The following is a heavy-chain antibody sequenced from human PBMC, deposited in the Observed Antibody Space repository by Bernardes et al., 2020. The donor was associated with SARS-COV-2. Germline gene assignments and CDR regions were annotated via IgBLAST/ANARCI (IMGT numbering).Heavy chain of an antibody. CDR3: ARSTGAAGRFDY. V-gene: IGHV1-2*02. J-gene: IGHJ4*02. CDR1: GYVFTAYF. CDR2: INPNSGVT. Sequence: ASVKVSCKTSGYVFTAYFLHWVRQAPGEGPEWLRWINPNSGVTKYAQKSQGRVTMTRDKSIRTVYMELNSLTSDDTAVYYCARSTGAAGRFDYWGQGTLVTVSA. D-gene: IGHD6-19*01.